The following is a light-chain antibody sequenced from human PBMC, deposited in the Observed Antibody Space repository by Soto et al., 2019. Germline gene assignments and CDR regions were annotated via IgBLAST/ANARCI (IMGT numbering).Light chain of an antibody. CDR2: SAS. J-gene: IGKJ1*01. Sequence: IQMTQSPSSLSASVGDRVTITCRASQGVRDDVGWYQQKPGKAPKLLIYSASTLQSGVPSRFSGSGSGTDFTLTISGLQPEDFATYYCLQYNSYSPRTFGRGTKVDIK. CDR3: LQYNSYSPRT. CDR1: QGVRDD. V-gene: IGKV1-17*01.